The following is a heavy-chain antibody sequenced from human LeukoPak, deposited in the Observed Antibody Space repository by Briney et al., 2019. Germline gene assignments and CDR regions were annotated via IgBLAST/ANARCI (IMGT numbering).Heavy chain of an antibody. V-gene: IGHV4-34*01. CDR1: GGSFNGYY. CDR2: INHSGST. J-gene: IGHJ5*02. Sequence: SETLSLTCAVYGGSFNGYYWSWIRQPPGKGREWIGQINHSGSTNYNPSFKSRVTILVDTPKNQFSLQLSPVTAADTAGYYCARVTRVYSYGPPGFGPCGEGTLVTVSS. CDR3: ARVTRVYSYGPPGFGP. D-gene: IGHD5-18*01.